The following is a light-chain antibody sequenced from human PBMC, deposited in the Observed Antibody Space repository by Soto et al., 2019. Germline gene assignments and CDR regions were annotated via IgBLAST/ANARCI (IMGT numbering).Light chain of an antibody. CDR1: QSVSNSS. Sequence: EIVLTQSPGTLSLSPGERATFSCRASQSVSNSSLAWYHQKPGQAPRLLLFAASRRATGIPDTFSGSGSGTDFTLTISRLEPEDVAVYYGQLYGNSPMYTFGQGTRLESK. V-gene: IGKV3-20*01. CDR3: QLYGNSPMYT. CDR2: AAS. J-gene: IGKJ2*01.